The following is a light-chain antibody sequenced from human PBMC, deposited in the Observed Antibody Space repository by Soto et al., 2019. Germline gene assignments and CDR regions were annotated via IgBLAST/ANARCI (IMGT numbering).Light chain of an antibody. J-gene: IGLJ3*02. V-gene: IGLV2-11*01. CDR3: FSYAGGYSWV. CDR2: DVS. CDR1: SSDVGAYHY. Sequence: QSALTQPRSVSGSPGQSVTISCTGTSSDVGAYHYVSWYQHHPGKAPKVMIYDVSERPSGVPDRFSVSKSDNKASLTISGLQAEDEADYYCFSYAGGYSWVFGGGTQLTVL.